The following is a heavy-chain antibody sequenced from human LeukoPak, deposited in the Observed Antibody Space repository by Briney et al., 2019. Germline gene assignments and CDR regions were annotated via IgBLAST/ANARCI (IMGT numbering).Heavy chain of an antibody. Sequence: PSETLSLTCAVYGGSFSGYYWSWIRQPPGKGLEWIGEINHSGSTNYNPSLKSRVTISVDTSKNQFSLKLSSVTAADTAVYYCANHLVDTAMTDAFDIWGQGTMVTVSS. CDR1: GGSFSGYY. CDR3: ANHLVDTAMTDAFDI. CDR2: INHSGST. J-gene: IGHJ3*02. D-gene: IGHD5-18*01. V-gene: IGHV4-34*01.